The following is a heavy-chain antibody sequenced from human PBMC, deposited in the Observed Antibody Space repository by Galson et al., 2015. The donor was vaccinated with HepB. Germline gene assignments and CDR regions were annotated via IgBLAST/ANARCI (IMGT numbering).Heavy chain of an antibody. CDR3: ARDVAYSGSQQHDY. D-gene: IGHD1-26*01. CDR1: GGTFSNYA. Sequence: SVKVSCKASGGTFSNYAISWVRQAAGQGLEWMGGIIPIFGTAIYAQKFQGRVTITADESTRTAYMELSSLRSEDTAVYYCARDVAYSGSQQHDYWGQGTLVTVSS. V-gene: IGHV1-69*13. CDR2: IIPIFGTA. J-gene: IGHJ4*02.